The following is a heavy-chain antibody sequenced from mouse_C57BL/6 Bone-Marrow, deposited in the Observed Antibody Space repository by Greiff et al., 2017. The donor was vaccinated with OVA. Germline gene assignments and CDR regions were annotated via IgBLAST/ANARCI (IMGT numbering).Heavy chain of an antibody. Sequence: QVQLKESGPELVKPGASVKISCKASGYAFSSSWMNWVKQRPGKGLEWIGRIYPGDGDTNYNGKFKGKATLTADKSSSTAYMQLSSLTSEDSAVYFCARHGDGYYASYFDHRGQGTTLTVSP. J-gene: IGHJ2*01. CDR1: GYAFSSSW. CDR2: IYPGDGDT. D-gene: IGHD2-3*01. CDR3: ARHGDGYYASYFDH. V-gene: IGHV1-82*01.